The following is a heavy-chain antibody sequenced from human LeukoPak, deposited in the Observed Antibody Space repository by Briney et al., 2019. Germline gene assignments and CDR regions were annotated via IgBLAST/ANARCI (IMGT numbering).Heavy chain of an antibody. D-gene: IGHD3-9*01. CDR3: ARADYDILTGYYRFNWFDP. J-gene: IGHJ5*02. Sequence: ASVKVSCKASGYTXTTYYMHWVRQAPGQGLEWVGILNPSGGSTNYAQKFQGRVTITADESTSTAYMELSSLRSEDTAVYYCARADYDILTGYYRFNWFDPWGQGTLVTVSS. V-gene: IGHV1-46*01. CDR2: LNPSGGST. CDR1: GYTXTTYY.